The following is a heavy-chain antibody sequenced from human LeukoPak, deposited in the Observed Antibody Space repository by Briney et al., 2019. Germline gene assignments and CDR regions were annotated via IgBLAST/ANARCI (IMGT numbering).Heavy chain of an antibody. Sequence: SGTLSLTCGVSSGFISSTNWWRWVRQPPGQGLERIGEISLSGVTNYNPSLKSRVTMSLDRSKNHLSLTLTSVTAADTAVYYCSRESGAFSPFGYWGQGTLVTVSS. CDR1: SGFISSTNW. D-gene: IGHD1-26*01. J-gene: IGHJ4*02. V-gene: IGHV4-4*02. CDR3: SRESGAFSPFGY. CDR2: ISLSGVT.